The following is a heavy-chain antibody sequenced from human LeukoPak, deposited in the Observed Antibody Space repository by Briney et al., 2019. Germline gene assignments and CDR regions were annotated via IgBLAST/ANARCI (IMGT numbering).Heavy chain of an antibody. V-gene: IGHV4-59*01. J-gene: IGHJ4*02. D-gene: IGHD3-16*01. CDR3: ARRMGGAALVYFDY. Sequence: SETLSLTCTVSGGSISSYYWSWIRQPPGKGLEWIGYIYYGGSTNYNPSLKSRVTISVDTSKNQFSLKLSSVTAADTAVYYCARRMGGAALVYFDYWGQGTLVTVSS. CDR2: IYYGGST. CDR1: GGSISSYY.